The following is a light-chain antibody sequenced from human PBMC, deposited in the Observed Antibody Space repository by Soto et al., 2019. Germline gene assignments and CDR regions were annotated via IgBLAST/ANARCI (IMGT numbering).Light chain of an antibody. V-gene: IGKV3-11*01. CDR3: QQRTNSIYT. CDR2: DAS. CDR1: QSVRNY. Sequence: EIVLTQSPATLSLSPGERATLSCRASQSVRNYLAWYQQKPGQAPRLLIYDASNRATGIPARFSGSGSGTDFTLTISSLEPEDFAVYYCQQRTNSIYTFGQGTKLEI. J-gene: IGKJ2*01.